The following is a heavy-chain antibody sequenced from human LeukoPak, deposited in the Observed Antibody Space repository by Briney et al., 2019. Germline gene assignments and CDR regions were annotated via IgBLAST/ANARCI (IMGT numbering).Heavy chain of an antibody. D-gene: IGHD3-10*01. CDR1: IGSISSNSYY. CDR3: ARSGEYYYGSWFDP. CDR2: AHYRGST. V-gene: IGHV4-39*07. Sequence: PSETLSLTCTVSIGSISSNSYYWGWIRQPPGKGLEWIGSAHYRGSTYYNPSLKSRVTISVDTSKDHFSLKVSSVTAADTAVYYCARSGEYYYGSWFDPWGQGTLVTVSS. J-gene: IGHJ5*02.